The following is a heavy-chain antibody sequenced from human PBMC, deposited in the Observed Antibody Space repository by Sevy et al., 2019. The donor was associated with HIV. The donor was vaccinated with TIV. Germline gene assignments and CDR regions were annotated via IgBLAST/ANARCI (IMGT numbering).Heavy chain of an antibody. CDR2: IKGDGSDK. Sequence: GGSLRLSCAASGFTFSANWMNWVRQAPGKGLEWVANIKGDGSDKHYVDSVEGRFTISRDNAKNLLYLQMNSLRVEDTAVYDWAHETFGRFESWGQGTLVTVSS. J-gene: IGHJ4*02. CDR3: AHETFGRFES. D-gene: IGHD3-16*01. CDR1: GFTFSANW. V-gene: IGHV3-7*01.